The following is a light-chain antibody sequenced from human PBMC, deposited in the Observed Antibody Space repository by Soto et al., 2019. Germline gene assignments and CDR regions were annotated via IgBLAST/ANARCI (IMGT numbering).Light chain of an antibody. CDR2: RNV. V-gene: IGLV1-47*01. CDR1: SSNVGNNH. J-gene: IGLJ3*02. CDR3: AAWDDSLSGGE. Sequence: QSVLTQPPSASGTPGQRVTISCSGSSSNVGNNHVYWYQQLPGAAPKLLIYRNVLRPSGVPDRFSASKSGTSASLAISGLRSEDEADYYCAAWDDSLSGGEFGGGTKLTVL.